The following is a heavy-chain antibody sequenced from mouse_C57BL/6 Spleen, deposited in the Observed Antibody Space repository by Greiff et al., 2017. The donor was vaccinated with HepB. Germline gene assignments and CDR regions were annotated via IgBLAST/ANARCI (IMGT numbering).Heavy chain of an antibody. Sequence: EVKLVESEGGLVQPGSSMKLSCTASGFTFSDYYMAWVRQVPEKGLEWVANINYDGSSTYYLDSLKSRFIISRDNAKNILYLQMSSLKSEDTATYYCAREDYDFDGGAMDYWGQGTSVTVSS. D-gene: IGHD2-4*01. CDR1: GFTFSDYY. J-gene: IGHJ4*01. CDR3: AREDYDFDGGAMDY. V-gene: IGHV5-16*01. CDR2: INYDGSST.